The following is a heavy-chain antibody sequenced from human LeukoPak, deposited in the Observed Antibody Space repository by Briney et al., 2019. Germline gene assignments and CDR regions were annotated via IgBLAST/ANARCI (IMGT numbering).Heavy chain of an antibody. CDR1: GYPFNNYD. J-gene: IGHJ5*02. V-gene: IGHV1-8*01. D-gene: IGHD4-17*01. CDR3: ARLSSHYGDYKVDP. CDR2: MNPHSGKT. Sequence: ASVKVSCKASGYPFNNYDINWVRQATGQGLEWMGWMNPHSGKTGYAQNFQGRVTMTRDTSISTAYMELSSLRSEDTAVYYCARLSSHYGDYKVDPWGQGTLVTVSS.